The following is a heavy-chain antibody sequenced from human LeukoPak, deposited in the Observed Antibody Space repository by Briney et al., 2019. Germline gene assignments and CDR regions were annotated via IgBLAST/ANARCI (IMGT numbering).Heavy chain of an antibody. J-gene: IGHJ4*02. Sequence: PGGSLRLSCAASGFIFSSYGMHWVRQAPGKGLEWVAFIRYDGSKKYYADSVKGRFTISRDNVKNLLYLQMNSLRAEDTAVYYCDRVQRGIAVALDYWGQGTLATVSS. CDR2: IRYDGSKK. CDR3: DRVQRGIAVALDY. D-gene: IGHD6-19*01. V-gene: IGHV3-30*02. CDR1: GFIFSSYG.